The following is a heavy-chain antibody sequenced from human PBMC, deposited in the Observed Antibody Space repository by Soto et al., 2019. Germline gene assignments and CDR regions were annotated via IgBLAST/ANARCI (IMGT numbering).Heavy chain of an antibody. J-gene: IGHJ4*02. D-gene: IGHD3-10*01. CDR3: ATGKLWFGESGLSPLFDY. Sequence: ASVKVSCKVSGYTLTELSMHWVRQAPGKGLEWMGGFDPEDGETIYAQKFQGRVTMTEDTSTDTAYMELSSLRSEDTAVYYCATGKLWFGESGLSPLFDYWGQGTLVTVSS. CDR2: FDPEDGET. V-gene: IGHV1-24*01. CDR1: GYTLTELS.